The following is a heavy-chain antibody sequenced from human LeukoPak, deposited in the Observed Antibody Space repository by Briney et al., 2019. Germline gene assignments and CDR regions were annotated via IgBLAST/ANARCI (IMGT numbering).Heavy chain of an antibody. CDR3: ARDSFSFHYYDSSGYYGVPGY. J-gene: IGHJ4*02. V-gene: IGHV1-8*01. D-gene: IGHD3-22*01. CDR1: GYTFTSYD. CDR2: VSPNSANT. Sequence: ASVKVSCKASGYTFTSYDVNWVRQATGQGLEWMGWVSPNSANTAYAQKFQGRVTMTRNTSISTAYMELSSLRSEDTAVYYCARDSFSFHYYDSSGYYGVPGYWGQGTLVTVSS.